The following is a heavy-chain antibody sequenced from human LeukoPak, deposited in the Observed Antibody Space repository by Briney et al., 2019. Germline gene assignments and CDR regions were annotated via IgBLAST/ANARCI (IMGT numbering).Heavy chain of an antibody. CDR3: ARDYSGYDSYYYYYGMDV. V-gene: IGHV4-4*07. CDR2: IYTSGST. CDR1: GGSISSYY. J-gene: IGHJ6*02. Sequence: SETLSLTCTVSGGSISSYYWSWIRQPAGKGLEWIGRIYTSGSTNYNPSLKSRVTMSVDTSKNKFSLKLSSVTAADTAVYYCARDYSGYDSYYYYYGMDVWGQGTTVTVSS. D-gene: IGHD5-12*01.